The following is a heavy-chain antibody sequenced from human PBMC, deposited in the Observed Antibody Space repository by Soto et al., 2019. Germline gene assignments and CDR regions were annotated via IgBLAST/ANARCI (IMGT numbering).Heavy chain of an antibody. D-gene: IGHD5-18*01. CDR1: GCTFSSYA. J-gene: IGHJ5*02. Sequence: ASVKVSCKASGCTFSSYAISWVRQAPGQGLEWMGGIIPIFGTANYAQKFQGRVTITADESTSTAYMELSSLRSEDTAVYYCARDGVDTAMVSHWFDPWGQGTLVTVSS. CDR2: IIPIFGTA. CDR3: ARDGVDTAMVSHWFDP. V-gene: IGHV1-69*13.